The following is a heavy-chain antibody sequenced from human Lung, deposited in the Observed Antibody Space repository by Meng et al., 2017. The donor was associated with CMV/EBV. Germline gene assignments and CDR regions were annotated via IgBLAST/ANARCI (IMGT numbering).Heavy chain of an antibody. CDR2: INPNSGDT. CDR3: VRGGIVMVPPVNNIRY. J-gene: IGHJ4*02. V-gene: IGHV1-2*02. D-gene: IGHD2-15*01. CDR1: GYTFTGYY. Sequence: ASVXVSXKASGYTFTGYYMHWVRQAPGQGLEWMGWINPNSGDTNYAQKFQGRVTMTRDTSINTAYMELSRLRSDDTAMYYCVRGGIVMVPPVNNIRYWGQGXLVTVSS.